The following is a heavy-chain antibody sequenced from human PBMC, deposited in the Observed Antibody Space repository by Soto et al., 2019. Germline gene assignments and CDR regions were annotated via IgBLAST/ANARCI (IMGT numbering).Heavy chain of an antibody. CDR2: TYYRSKWYN. Sequence: QTPSLTPALPGDRVSCSSSSSNRVRQSPSRGLEWLGRTYYRSKWYNDYEESVKSRISINPDTPKNQFSLQLSSVTPEDTAVYYCTRDWNGMNVWGQGTTVTVSS. CDR1: GDRVSCSSSS. V-gene: IGHV6-1*01. J-gene: IGHJ6*02. D-gene: IGHD3-3*01. CDR3: TRDWNGMNV.